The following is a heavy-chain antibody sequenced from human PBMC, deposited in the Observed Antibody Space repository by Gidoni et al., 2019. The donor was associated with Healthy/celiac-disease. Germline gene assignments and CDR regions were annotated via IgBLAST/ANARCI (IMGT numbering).Heavy chain of an antibody. J-gene: IGHJ3*02. D-gene: IGHD5-12*01. CDR2: IGAYNGNT. Sequence: VQLVPPGAEVKKPGASVKVSCKASGYTFTSYGISWVRQAPGQGLEWMGWIGAYNGNTNYAQKLQGRVTMTTDTSTSTAYMELRSLRNDPTAVYYCARDRGGYDSDAFDIWGQGTMVTVSS. CDR3: ARDRGGYDSDAFDI. V-gene: IGHV1-18*01. CDR1: GYTFTSYG.